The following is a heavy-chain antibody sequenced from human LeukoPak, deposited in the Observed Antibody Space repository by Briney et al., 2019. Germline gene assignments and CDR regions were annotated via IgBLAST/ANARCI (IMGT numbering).Heavy chain of an antibody. CDR3: ARGGGLILWFGESDYYYGMDV. Sequence: SQTLSLTCAISGDSVSSNSAAWNWIRQSPSRGLEWLGRTYYRSKWYNDYAVSVKSRITINPDTSKNQFSLQLNSVTPEDTAVYYCARGGGLILWFGESDYYYGMDVWGQGTTVTVSS. J-gene: IGHJ6*02. CDR1: GDSVSSNSAA. V-gene: IGHV6-1*01. D-gene: IGHD3-10*01. CDR2: TYYRSKWYN.